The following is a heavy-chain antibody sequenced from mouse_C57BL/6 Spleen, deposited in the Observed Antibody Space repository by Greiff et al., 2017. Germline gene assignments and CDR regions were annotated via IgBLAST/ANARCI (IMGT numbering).Heavy chain of an antibody. Sequence: QVQLKQPGAELVKPGASVKLSCKASGYTFTSYWMHWVKQRPGRGLEWIGRIDPNSGGTKYNEKFKSKATLTVDKPSSTAYLQLSSLTSEDSAVYYCARSHYDYDGRLAYWGQGTLVTVSA. CDR3: ARSHYDYDGRLAY. CDR2: IDPNSGGT. J-gene: IGHJ3*01. CDR1: GYTFTSYW. V-gene: IGHV1-72*01. D-gene: IGHD2-4*01.